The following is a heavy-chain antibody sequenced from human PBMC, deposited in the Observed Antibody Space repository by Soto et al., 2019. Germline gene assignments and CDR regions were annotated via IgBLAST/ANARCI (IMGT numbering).Heavy chain of an antibody. V-gene: IGHV1-69*12. CDR2: IMPIFRAP. J-gene: IGHJ6*02. CDR3: ASWLKGPDIGNYYYGMDV. D-gene: IGHD2-15*01. Sequence: QVQLVQSGAEVKKPGSSVKVSCKASGGAFSDYAFSWVRQAPGQGLEWLGGIMPIFRAPDYAQKFQGRVTLTADEFTMTAQREMNRPRSEDTAVYYCASWLKGPDIGNYYYGMDVWGQGTTVTVS. CDR1: GGAFSDYA.